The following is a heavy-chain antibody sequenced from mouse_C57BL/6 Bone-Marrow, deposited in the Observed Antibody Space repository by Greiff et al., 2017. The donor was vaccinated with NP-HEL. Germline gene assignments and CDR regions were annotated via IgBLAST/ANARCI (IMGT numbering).Heavy chain of an antibody. D-gene: IGHD2-2*01. V-gene: IGHV6-6*01. CDR2: IRNKANNHAT. CDR1: GFTFSDAW. J-gene: IGHJ4*01. CDR3: TRPGGVTRAMDY. Sequence: EVKVEESGGGLVQPGGSMKLSCAASGFTFSDAWMDWVRQSPEKGLEWVAEIRNKANNHATYYAESVKGRFTISRDDSKSSVYLQMNSLRAEDTGIYYCTRPGGVTRAMDYWGQGTSVTVSS.